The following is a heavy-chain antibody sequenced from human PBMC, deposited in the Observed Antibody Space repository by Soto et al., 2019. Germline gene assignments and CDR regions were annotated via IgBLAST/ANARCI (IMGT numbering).Heavy chain of an antibody. J-gene: IGHJ6*02. CDR3: ARDLLVTFGGASGMDV. V-gene: IGHV3-21*01. Sequence: EVPLVESGGGLVKPGGSLRLSCAASGFTFGSYSMNWVRQAPGKGLEWVSSISSSSSYIYYADSVKGRFTISRDNAKNSLYLQMNSLRAEDTAVYYCARDLLVTFGGASGMDVWGQGTTVTVSS. CDR1: GFTFGSYS. D-gene: IGHD3-16*01. CDR2: ISSSSSYI.